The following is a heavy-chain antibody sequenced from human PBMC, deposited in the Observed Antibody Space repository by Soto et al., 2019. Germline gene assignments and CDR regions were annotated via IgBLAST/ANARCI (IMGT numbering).Heavy chain of an antibody. J-gene: IGHJ4*02. CDR3: AKDPGVSSTSSWFYFDY. V-gene: IGHV3-23*01. D-gene: IGHD6-13*01. Sequence: EVQLLESGGGLVQPGGSLRLSCAASGFIFTNYAMNWVRQAPGKGLEWVSSISGSGGSVYYADSVKGRFTISRDNSENTLYLQMSSLSTDDAAVYYCAKDPGVSSTSSWFYFDYWGRGTLVTVSS. CDR2: ISGSGGSV. CDR1: GFIFTNYA.